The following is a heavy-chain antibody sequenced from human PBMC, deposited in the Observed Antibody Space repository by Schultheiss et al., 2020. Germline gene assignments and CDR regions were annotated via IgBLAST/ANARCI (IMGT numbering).Heavy chain of an antibody. V-gene: IGHV3-NL1*01. CDR2: IYSGGST. D-gene: IGHD6-19*01. J-gene: IGHJ4*02. CDR1: GFTFSSYG. CDR3: ARSQWLGLDY. Sequence: RGSLRLSCAASGFTFSSYGMHWVRQAPGKGLEWVSVIYSGGSTYYADSVKGRFTISRDNSKNTLYLQMNSLRAEDTAVYYCARSQWLGLDYWGQGTLVTVSS.